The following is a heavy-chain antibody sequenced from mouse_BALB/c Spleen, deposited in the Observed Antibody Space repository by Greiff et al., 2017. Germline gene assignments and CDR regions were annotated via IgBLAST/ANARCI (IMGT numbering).Heavy chain of an antibody. Sequence: VHVKQSGPELVKPGASVKISCKASGYSFTGYFMNWVKQSHGKSLEWIGRINPYIGDTFYNQKFKGKATLTVDKSSSTAHMELLSLTSEDSAVYYCGSYDYVYYAMDYWGQGTSVTVSS. CDR3: GSYDYVYYAMDY. CDR1: GYSFTGYF. D-gene: IGHD2-4*01. V-gene: IGHV1-37*01. J-gene: IGHJ4*01. CDR2: INPYIGDT.